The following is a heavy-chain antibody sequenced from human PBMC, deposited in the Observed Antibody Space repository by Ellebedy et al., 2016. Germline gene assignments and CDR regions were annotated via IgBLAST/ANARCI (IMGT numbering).Heavy chain of an antibody. Sequence: GGSLRLSXVASGFTFSNYYMSWVRQAPGKGLEWVSGFDNSGGVTFYADSVRGRFAISRDNSKNTLHLQMNSLRAEDTAVYYCAKEWGTVGKPLVDSWGQGTLVTVSS. CDR3: AKEWGTVGKPLVDS. CDR1: GFTFSNYY. J-gene: IGHJ4*02. CDR2: FDNSGGVT. D-gene: IGHD1-26*01. V-gene: IGHV3-23*05.